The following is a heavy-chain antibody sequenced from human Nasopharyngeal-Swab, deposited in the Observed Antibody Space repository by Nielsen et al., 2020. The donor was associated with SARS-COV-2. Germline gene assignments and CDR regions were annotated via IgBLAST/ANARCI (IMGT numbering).Heavy chain of an antibody. Sequence: GGSLRLSCAASGFTFSSYAMHWVRQAPGKGLEWVAVISYDGSNKYYADSVKGRLTISRDNSKNTLYLQMNSLRAEDTAVYYCARSPYGSEENWFDPWGQGTLVTVSS. J-gene: IGHJ5*02. D-gene: IGHD3-10*01. CDR2: ISYDGSNK. V-gene: IGHV3-30-3*01. CDR3: ARSPYGSEENWFDP. CDR1: GFTFSSYA.